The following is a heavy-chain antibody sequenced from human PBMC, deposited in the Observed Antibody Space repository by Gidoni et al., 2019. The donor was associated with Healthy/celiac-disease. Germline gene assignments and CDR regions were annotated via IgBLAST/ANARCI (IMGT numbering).Heavy chain of an antibody. CDR2: IYYSGRT. V-gene: IGHV4-31*01. CDR3: ARVGYYDRSGSYMASQTISAFDI. D-gene: IGHD3-22*01. Sequence: QVQLQESGPGLVKPSQTLSLTCTVSVCSISSRGYYWIWIRQHPGKGLEWIGYIYYSGRTYYNPSLKSLVTISVDTSKNQFSLKLSSVTAADTAVYYCARVGYYDRSGSYMASQTISAFDIWGQGTMVTVSS. J-gene: IGHJ3*02. CDR1: VCSISSRGYY.